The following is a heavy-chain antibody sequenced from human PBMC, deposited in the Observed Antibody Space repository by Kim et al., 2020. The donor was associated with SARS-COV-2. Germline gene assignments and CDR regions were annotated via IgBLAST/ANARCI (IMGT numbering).Heavy chain of an antibody. D-gene: IGHD6-6*01. V-gene: IGHV6-1*01. CDR3: ASSRAARGGWFDP. J-gene: IGHJ5*02. Sequence: YAVSVKSRITINPDTSKNQFSLQLNSVTPEDTAVYYCASSRAARGGWFDPWGQGTLVTVSS.